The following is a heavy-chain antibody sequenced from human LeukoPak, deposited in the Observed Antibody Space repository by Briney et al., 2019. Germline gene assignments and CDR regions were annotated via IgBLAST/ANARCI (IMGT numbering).Heavy chain of an antibody. Sequence: SETLSLTCTVSGYSINSGYYWGWIRQPPGKGLEWIASIYHSGSTYYNPSLKSRVTISVDTSKNQFSLKLSSVTAADTAIYYCARDSYTSTWYAGWFDPWGQGTLVSVSS. J-gene: IGHJ5*02. CDR3: ARDSYTSTWYAGWFDP. V-gene: IGHV4-38-2*02. D-gene: IGHD6-13*01. CDR2: IYHSGST. CDR1: GYSINSGYY.